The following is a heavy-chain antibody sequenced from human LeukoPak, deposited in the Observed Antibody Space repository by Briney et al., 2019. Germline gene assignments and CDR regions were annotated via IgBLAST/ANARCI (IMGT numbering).Heavy chain of an antibody. D-gene: IGHD3-10*01. CDR1: GGSFSGYY. V-gene: IGHV4-34*01. CDR3: ASRPYYGSRRFDY. CDR2: INHSGST. Sequence: PSETLSLTCAVYGGSFSGYYWSWIRQPPGKGLEWIGEINHSGSTNYNPSLKSRVTISVDTSKNQFSLKLSSVTAADTAVYYCASRPYYGSRRFDYWGQGTLVTVSS. J-gene: IGHJ4*02.